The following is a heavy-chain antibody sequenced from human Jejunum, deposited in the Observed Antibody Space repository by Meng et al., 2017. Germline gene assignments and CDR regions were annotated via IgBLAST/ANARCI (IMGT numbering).Heavy chain of an antibody. Sequence: GESLMISCVGSGFTFSRSWMTWVRQAPGLGLEWVAHIKEDGSQRHYVSPVKCRFTISRDNTKNSLYLQMNSLRVEDTATYYCAEGFSGASEFWGQGTLVTVSS. J-gene: IGHJ4*02. D-gene: IGHD2-15*01. CDR3: AEGFSGASEF. V-gene: IGHV3-7*01. CDR1: GFTFSRSW. CDR2: IKEDGSQR.